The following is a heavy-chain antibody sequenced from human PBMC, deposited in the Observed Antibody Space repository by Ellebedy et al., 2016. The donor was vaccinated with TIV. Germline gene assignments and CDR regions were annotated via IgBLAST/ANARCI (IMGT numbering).Heavy chain of an antibody. D-gene: IGHD1-14*01. Sequence: GESLKISCKGPGYRFTSYWLGRVRQMPGKGLELMGIIYPGDSDTIYIPSFQAQLTIPADKSISTAYLQWISLKASDTAMYYCARHTLLEPLYNPYYYYGMDVWGQGTTVTVSS. CDR2: IYPGDSDT. V-gene: IGHV5-51*01. CDR1: GYRFTSYW. CDR3: ARHTLLEPLYNPYYYYGMDV. J-gene: IGHJ6*02.